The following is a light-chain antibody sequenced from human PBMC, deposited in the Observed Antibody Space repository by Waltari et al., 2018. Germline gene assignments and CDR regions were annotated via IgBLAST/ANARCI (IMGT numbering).Light chain of an antibody. Sequence: SSDLTQDPAVSVALGQTVRITYQGDILRTYYGNWCRQKPGQPPELVIYGKNNRPSGIPDRFSASSSGNTASLIITGAQAEEEADYYCSSRELSGHVVFGGGTRLTVL. J-gene: IGLJ2*01. CDR3: SSRELSGHVV. CDR1: ILRTYY. V-gene: IGLV3-19*01. CDR2: GKN.